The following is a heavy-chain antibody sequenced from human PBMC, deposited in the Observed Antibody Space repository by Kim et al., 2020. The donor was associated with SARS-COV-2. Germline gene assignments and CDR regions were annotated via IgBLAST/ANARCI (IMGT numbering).Heavy chain of an antibody. J-gene: IGHJ4*02. Sequence: SETLSLTCTVSGGSISSSSYYWGWIRQPPGKGLEWIGSIYYSGSTYYNPSLKSRVTISVDTSKNQFSLKLSSVTAADTAVYYCARGWELPFDYWGQGTLVTVSS. D-gene: IGHD1-26*01. V-gene: IGHV4-39*07. CDR3: ARGWELPFDY. CDR1: GGSISSSSYY. CDR2: IYYSGST.